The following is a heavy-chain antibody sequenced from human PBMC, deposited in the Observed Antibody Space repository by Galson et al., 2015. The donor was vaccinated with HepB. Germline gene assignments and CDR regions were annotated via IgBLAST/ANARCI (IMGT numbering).Heavy chain of an antibody. Sequence: SVKVSCKASGGTFSSYAISWVRQAPGQGLEWMGRIIPILGIANYAQKFQGRVTITADKSTSTAYMELSSLRSEDTAVYYCAREKMGPRIAAADPPLDYWGQGTLVTVSS. D-gene: IGHD6-13*01. CDR2: IIPILGIA. CDR1: GGTFSSYA. CDR3: AREKMGPRIAAADPPLDY. J-gene: IGHJ4*02. V-gene: IGHV1-69*04.